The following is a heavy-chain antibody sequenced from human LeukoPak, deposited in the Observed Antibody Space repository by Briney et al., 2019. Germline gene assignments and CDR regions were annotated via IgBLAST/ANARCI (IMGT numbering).Heavy chain of an antibody. D-gene: IGHD3-10*01. CDR2: ISGSGGST. J-gene: IGHJ5*02. CDR1: GFTFSSYA. V-gene: IGHV3-23*01. CDR3: ASRKSDYYGSGSYFDWFDP. Sequence: GGSLRLSCAASGFTFSSYAMSWVRQAPGKGLEWVSAISGSGGSTYYADSVKGRFTISRDNSKNTLYLQMNSLRAEDTAVYYCASRKSDYYGSGSYFDWFDPWGQGTLVTVSS.